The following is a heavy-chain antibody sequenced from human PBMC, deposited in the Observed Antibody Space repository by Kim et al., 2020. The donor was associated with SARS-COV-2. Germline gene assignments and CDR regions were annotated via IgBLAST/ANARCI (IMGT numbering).Heavy chain of an antibody. Sequence: SVKGRFTISRDNAKNSLYLQMNSLRAEDTAVYYCARDPGSGRYWGQGTLVTVSS. D-gene: IGHD3-10*01. V-gene: IGHV3-21*01. J-gene: IGHJ4*02. CDR3: ARDPGSGRY.